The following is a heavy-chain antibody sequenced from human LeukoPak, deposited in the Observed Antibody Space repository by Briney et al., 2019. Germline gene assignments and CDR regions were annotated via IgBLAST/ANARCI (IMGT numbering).Heavy chain of an antibody. V-gene: IGHV3-30*04. D-gene: IGHD3-10*01. J-gene: IGHJ4*02. CDR3: ARYGESFDY. CDR2: ISYDGSNK. CDR1: GFTFSSYA. Sequence: PGGSLRLSCAASGFTFSSYAMHWVRQAPGNGLEWVAVISYDGSNKYYADSVKGRFTISRDNSKNTLYLQMNSLRAEDTAVYYCARYGESFDYWGQGTLVTVSS.